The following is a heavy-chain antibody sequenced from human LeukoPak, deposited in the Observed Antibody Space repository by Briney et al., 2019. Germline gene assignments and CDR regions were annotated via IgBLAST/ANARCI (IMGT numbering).Heavy chain of an antibody. CDR1: GGSFSSGSYY. J-gene: IGHJ4*02. V-gene: IGHV4-61*01. Sequence: PSETLSLTCTVSGGSFSSGSYYWSWIRQPPGKGLEWIGYIYYSGSTNYNPSLKSRVTISVDTSKNQFSLKLSSVTAADTAVYYCARGDCSGGSCNDYWGQGTLVTVSS. CDR3: ARGDCSGGSCNDY. D-gene: IGHD2-15*01. CDR2: IYYSGST.